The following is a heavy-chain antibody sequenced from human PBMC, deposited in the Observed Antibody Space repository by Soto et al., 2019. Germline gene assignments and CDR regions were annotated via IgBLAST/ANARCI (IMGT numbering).Heavy chain of an antibody. CDR1: GGSFSGYY. J-gene: IGHJ5*02. CDR2: INHSGST. V-gene: IGHV4-34*01. CDR3: ARGLGITIFGVVIHGNLFYP. Sequence: QVQLQQWGAGLLQPSETLSLTCAVYGGSFSGYYWSWIRQPPGKGLEWIGEINHSGSTNYNPSLKSRVTISVDTSKKRFSLNLSSVTAADTAVYYCARGLGITIFGVVIHGNLFYPWGQGTLVTVSS. D-gene: IGHD3-3*01.